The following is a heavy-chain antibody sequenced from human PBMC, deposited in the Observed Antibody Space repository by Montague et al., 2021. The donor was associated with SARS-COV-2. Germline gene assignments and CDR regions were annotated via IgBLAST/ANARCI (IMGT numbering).Heavy chain of an antibody. CDR1: GGSIANHHKY. V-gene: IGHV4-39*07. D-gene: IGHD6-25*01. CDR2: FLYTGTP. CDR3: VAGGGSAKAGAY. Sequence: SETLSLTCTVSGGSIANHHKYWGRVRQPPGKGLDWIGSFLYTGTPYAHPPLTARVTISLYTSKNQFSLKLYPATAADTATYFCVAGGGSAKAGAYWGQGTLVTVSS. J-gene: IGHJ4*02.